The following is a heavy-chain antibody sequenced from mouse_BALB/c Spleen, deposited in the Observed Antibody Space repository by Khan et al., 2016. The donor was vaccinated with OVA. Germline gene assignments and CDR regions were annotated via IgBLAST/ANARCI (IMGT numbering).Heavy chain of an antibody. CDR2: ISYSGRT. CDR3: ARSVTITTVVATDFDY. CDR1: GYSITSDYA. Sequence: EVELVESGPGLVKPSQSLSLTCTVTGYSITSDYAWNWIRQSPGNKLEWMGYISYSGRTSYNPSLKSRISITRDTSKNQFFLQLNSVTTEDTATIYCARSVTITTVVATDFDYWGQGTTLTVSS. V-gene: IGHV3-2*02. D-gene: IGHD1-1*01. J-gene: IGHJ2*01.